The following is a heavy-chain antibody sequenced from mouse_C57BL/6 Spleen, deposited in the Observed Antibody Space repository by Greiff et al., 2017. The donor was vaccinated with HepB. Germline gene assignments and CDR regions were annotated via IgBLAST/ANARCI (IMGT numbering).Heavy chain of an antibody. Sequence: VQLQESGAELVRPGTSVKVSCKASGYAFTNYLIEWVKQRPGQGLEWIGVINPGSGGTNYNEKFKGKATLTADKSSSTAYMQLSSLTSEDSAVYFCARSYYYGSSYVKDAMDYWGQGTSVTVAS. V-gene: IGHV1-54*01. CDR2: INPGSGGT. D-gene: IGHD1-1*01. CDR3: ARSYYYGSSYVKDAMDY. J-gene: IGHJ4*01. CDR1: GYAFTNYL.